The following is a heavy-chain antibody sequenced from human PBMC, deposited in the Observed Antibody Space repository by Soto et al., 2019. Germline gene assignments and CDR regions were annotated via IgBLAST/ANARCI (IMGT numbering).Heavy chain of an antibody. CDR3: ARDRPGYSYGPPFRYYYGMDV. CDR1: GFTFSSYW. Sequence: EVQLVESGGGLVQPGGSLRLSCAASGFTFSSYWMSWVRQAPGKGLEWVANIKQDGSEKYYVDSVKGRFTISRDNAKNSLYLQMNSLRAEDTAVYYCARDRPGYSYGPPFRYYYGMDVWGQGTTVTVSS. D-gene: IGHD5-18*01. V-gene: IGHV3-7*05. CDR2: IKQDGSEK. J-gene: IGHJ6*02.